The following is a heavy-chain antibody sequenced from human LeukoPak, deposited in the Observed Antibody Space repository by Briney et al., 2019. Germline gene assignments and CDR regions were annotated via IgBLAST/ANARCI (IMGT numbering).Heavy chain of an antibody. J-gene: IGHJ4*02. CDR1: GGSISNYY. CDR2: IYYSGST. D-gene: IGHD1-26*01. CDR3: ARSRSYKLLTFDY. Sequence: SETLSLTCTVSGGSISNYYWSWIRQPPGKGLEWIGYIYYSGSTNYNPSLKSRVTISVDTSKNQFSLKLSSVTAADTAVYYCARSRSYKLLTFDYWGQGPLVTVSS. V-gene: IGHV4-59*01.